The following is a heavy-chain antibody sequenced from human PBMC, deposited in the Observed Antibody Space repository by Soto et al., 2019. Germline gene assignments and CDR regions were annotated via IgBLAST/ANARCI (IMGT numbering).Heavy chain of an antibody. D-gene: IGHD3-16*01. CDR3: ARGPPFH. CDR1: SGSISSGGYS. Sequence: PSETLSLTCAVSSGSISSGGYSWSWIRQPPGKGLEWIGYIYHSGSTYYNPSLKSRVTISVDRSKNQFSLKLSSVTAADTAVYYCARGPPFHWGQGNLVTVS. CDR2: IYHSGST. V-gene: IGHV4-30-2*01. J-gene: IGHJ4*02.